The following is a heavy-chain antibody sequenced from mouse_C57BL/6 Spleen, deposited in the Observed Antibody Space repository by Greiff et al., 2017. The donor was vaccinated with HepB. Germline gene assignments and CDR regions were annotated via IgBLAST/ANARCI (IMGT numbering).Heavy chain of an antibody. V-gene: IGHV5-6*01. Sequence: DVHLVESGGDLVKPGGSLKLSCAASGFTFSSYGMSWVRQTPDKRLEWVATISSGGSYTYYPDSVKGRFTISRDNAKNTLYLQMSSLKSEDTAMYYCSRHENPYAMDYWGQGTSVTVSS. CDR2: ISSGGSYT. CDR3: SRHENPYAMDY. CDR1: GFTFSSYG. J-gene: IGHJ4*01.